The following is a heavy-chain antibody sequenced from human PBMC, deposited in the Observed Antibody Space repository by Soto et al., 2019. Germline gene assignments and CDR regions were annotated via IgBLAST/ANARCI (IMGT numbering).Heavy chain of an antibody. J-gene: IGHJ6*03. V-gene: IGHV3-30-3*01. CDR3: AKDLYRLEPILYNYMDV. CDR1: GFTFSSYA. Sequence: PGGSLRLSCAASGFTFSSYAMHWVRQAPGKGLEWVAVISYDGSNKYYADSVKGRFTISRDNSKNTLYLQMNSLRAEDTAVYYCAKDLYRLEPILYNYMDVWGKGTTVTVSS. D-gene: IGHD2-15*01. CDR2: ISYDGSNK.